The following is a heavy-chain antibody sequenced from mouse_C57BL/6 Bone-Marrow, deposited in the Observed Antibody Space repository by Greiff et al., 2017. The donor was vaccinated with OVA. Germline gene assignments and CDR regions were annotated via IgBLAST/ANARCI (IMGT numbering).Heavy chain of an antibody. J-gene: IGHJ4*01. Sequence: EVQLVESGGGLVKPGGSLKLSCAASGFTFSDYGMHWVRQAPEKGLEWVAYISSGSSTIYYADTVKGRFTISRDNAKNTLFLQMTSLRSEDTAMYYCARGDSNYYYYAMDYWGQGTSVTVSS. CDR1: GFTFSDYG. D-gene: IGHD2-5*01. V-gene: IGHV5-17*01. CDR3: ARGDSNYYYYAMDY. CDR2: ISSGSSTI.